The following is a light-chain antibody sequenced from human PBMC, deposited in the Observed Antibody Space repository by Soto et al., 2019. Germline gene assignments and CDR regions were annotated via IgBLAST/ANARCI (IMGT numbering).Light chain of an antibody. J-gene: IGKJ2*01. Sequence: DIQLTQSPSTLSASVGDRVTITCRASQNIDRWLAWYQRKPGKAPKLLIYDAYTLQSGVPPRFIGSGSGTEFTLTISSLQPDDFATYYCQQCKSYYTVGQGTNLEI. V-gene: IGKV1-5*01. CDR3: QQCKSYYT. CDR1: QNIDRW. CDR2: DAY.